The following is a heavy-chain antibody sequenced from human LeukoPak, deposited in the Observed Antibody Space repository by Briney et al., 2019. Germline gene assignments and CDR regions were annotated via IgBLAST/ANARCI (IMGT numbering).Heavy chain of an antibody. CDR1: GYSISSGYY. J-gene: IGHJ6*04. Sequence: SETLSLTCAVSGYSISSGYYWGWIRQPPRKGLEWIGSSYHSGSTYYNPSLKSRVTISVDTSKNQFSLKLSSVTAADTAVYYCARQLRYFDWPKPLDVWGKGTTVTVSS. V-gene: IGHV4-38-2*01. CDR3: ARQLRYFDWPKPLDV. D-gene: IGHD3-9*01. CDR2: SYHSGST.